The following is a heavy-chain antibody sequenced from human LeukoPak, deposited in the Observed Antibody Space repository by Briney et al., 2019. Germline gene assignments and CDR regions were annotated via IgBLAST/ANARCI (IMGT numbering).Heavy chain of an antibody. D-gene: IGHD3-10*01. CDR1: GFTFSGYA. CDR2: ISRSGDNT. Sequence: GGSLRLSCAASGFTFSGYAMSWVRQAPGKGLQWVSTISRSGDNTYYADSVKGRFTISRDNSKNTLYVQMNSLRAEDSAIYYCAKAGANRFDPWGQGTLVTVSS. CDR3: AKAGANRFDP. J-gene: IGHJ5*02. V-gene: IGHV3-23*01.